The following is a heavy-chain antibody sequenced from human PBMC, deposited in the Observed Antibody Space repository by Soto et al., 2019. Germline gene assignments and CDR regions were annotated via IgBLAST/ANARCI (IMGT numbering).Heavy chain of an antibody. Sequence: GGSLRLSCAASGFTFSSYSMNWVRQAPGKGLEWVSSISSSSSYIYYADSVKGRFTISRDNAKNSLYLQMNSLRAEDTAVYYCARDPVAVAGTGDFDYWGQGTLVTVSP. CDR2: ISSSSSYI. CDR3: ARDPVAVAGTGDFDY. CDR1: GFTFSSYS. J-gene: IGHJ4*02. V-gene: IGHV3-21*01. D-gene: IGHD6-19*01.